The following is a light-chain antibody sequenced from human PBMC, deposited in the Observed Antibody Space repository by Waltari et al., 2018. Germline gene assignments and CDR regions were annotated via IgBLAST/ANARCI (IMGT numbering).Light chain of an antibody. CDR1: PSNIAINT. J-gene: IGLJ2*01. Sequence: QSVLTPPPSASGTPGQRVAISCSGMPSNIAINTVNWYQQLPGAAPKLLIYSRNQPPSGAPDRFSGSKSGTTAALAISGLQSGDEADYYCATWDDSLNVPLFGGGTKLTVL. V-gene: IGLV1-44*01. CDR3: ATWDDSLNVPL. CDR2: SRN.